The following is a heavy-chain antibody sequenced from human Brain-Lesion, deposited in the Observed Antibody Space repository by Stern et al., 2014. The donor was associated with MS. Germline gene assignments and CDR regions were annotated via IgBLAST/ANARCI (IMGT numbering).Heavy chain of an antibody. CDR3: ARGNYDVLTDNGGHGFDI. V-gene: IGHV4-61*02. CDR2: IYSSGST. CDR1: GGSISSGNYY. D-gene: IGHD3-9*01. J-gene: IGHJ3*02. Sequence: QVQLVESGPGLAKPSQTLSLTCTVSGGSISSGNYYWSWIRQPAGEGLEWIGRIYSSGSTQYHPPLKSRVTTSGDPSTNPSPLRMSSVTAADTAVYYCARGNYDVLTDNGGHGFDIWGQGTMVTVSS.